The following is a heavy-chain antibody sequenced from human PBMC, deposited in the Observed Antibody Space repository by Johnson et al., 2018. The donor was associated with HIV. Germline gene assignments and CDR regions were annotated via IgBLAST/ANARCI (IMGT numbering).Heavy chain of an antibody. CDR2: IWYDGNNK. Sequence: QVQLVESGGGVVQPGRSLRLSCAASGFTFSSYGMHWVRQAPGKGLEWVAVIWYDGNNKYYADSEKGRFTISRDNSKNTLYLQMNSLRAEDTAVYYCARDWRGDSSGYYYFFSFDIWGQGTMVTVSS. J-gene: IGHJ3*02. D-gene: IGHD3-22*01. CDR3: ARDWRGDSSGYYYFFSFDI. V-gene: IGHV3-30*19. CDR1: GFTFSSYG.